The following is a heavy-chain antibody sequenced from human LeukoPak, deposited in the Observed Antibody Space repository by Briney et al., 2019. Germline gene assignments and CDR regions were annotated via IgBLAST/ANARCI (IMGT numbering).Heavy chain of an antibody. CDR3: VTAPYGDYYYYMDV. V-gene: IGHV3-48*03. CDR2: ISISGSTI. Sequence: PGGSLRLSCAASGFTFSSYEMNWVRQAPGKGLEWVSYISISGSTIYYADSVKGRFTIYRDNAKNSLYLQMNSLRAEDTAVYYCVTAPYGDYYYYMDVWGKGTTVTISS. CDR1: GFTFSSYE. D-gene: IGHD4-17*01. J-gene: IGHJ6*03.